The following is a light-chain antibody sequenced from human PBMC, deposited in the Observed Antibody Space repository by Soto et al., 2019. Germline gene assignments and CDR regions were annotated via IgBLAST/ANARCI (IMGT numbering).Light chain of an antibody. CDR1: QGISST. CDR2: DGS. J-gene: IGKJ4*01. V-gene: IGKV1-13*02. CDR3: QQFKSYPLT. Sequence: AIQLTQSPSSLSASVGDRVTITCRASQGISSTLAWYHQKPGTAPKLLIYDGSSLESGVPSRFSGSGSGTDFPLTISSLHPEDFATYYCQQFKSYPLTFGGGTTVEIK.